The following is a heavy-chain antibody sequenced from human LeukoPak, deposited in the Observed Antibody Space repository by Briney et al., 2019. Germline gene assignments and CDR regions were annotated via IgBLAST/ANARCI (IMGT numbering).Heavy chain of an antibody. V-gene: IGHV3-66*04. D-gene: IGHD3-22*01. Sequence: GGTLRLSCAASGFTFSSHGMSWVRQAPGKGLEGVSVIYSGGSTYYADSVKGRFTISRDNSKNTLYLQMNSLRAEDTAVYYCASQGLVVITTEAFGIWGQGTMVTVSS. CDR1: GFTFSSHG. CDR2: IYSGGST. J-gene: IGHJ3*02. CDR3: ASQGLVVITTEAFGI.